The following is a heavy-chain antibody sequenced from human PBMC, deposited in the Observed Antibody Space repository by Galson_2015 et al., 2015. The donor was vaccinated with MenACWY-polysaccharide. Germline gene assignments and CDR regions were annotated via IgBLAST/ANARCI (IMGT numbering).Heavy chain of an antibody. D-gene: IGHD2-21*02. V-gene: IGHV3-11*01. CDR2: ISSSGSTK. CDR1: GFTSSDYY. CDR3: ARVAYCGGDCYPLFDD. J-gene: IGHJ4*02. Sequence: SLRLSCAASGFTSSDYYMTWIRQAPGEELEWVSYISSSGSTKYYADSVRGRFTISRDNAKNSLYLQMNSLRAEDTAVYYCARVAYCGGDCYPLFDDWGQGTLVTVSS.